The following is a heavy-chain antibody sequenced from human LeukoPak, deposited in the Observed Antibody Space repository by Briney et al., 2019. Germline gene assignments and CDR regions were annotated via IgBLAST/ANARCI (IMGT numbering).Heavy chain of an antibody. V-gene: IGHV3-30*02. CDR1: GFSFSSYG. Sequence: PGGSLRLSCAGSGFSFSSYGMHWVRQAPGKGLEWMAFIRSDGSNKYYADSVKGRFTISRDNSKNTLYLQMNSLRAEDTAVYYCARDLSGYDHDYWGQGTLVTVSS. J-gene: IGHJ4*02. D-gene: IGHD5-12*01. CDR3: ARDLSGYDHDY. CDR2: IRSDGSNK.